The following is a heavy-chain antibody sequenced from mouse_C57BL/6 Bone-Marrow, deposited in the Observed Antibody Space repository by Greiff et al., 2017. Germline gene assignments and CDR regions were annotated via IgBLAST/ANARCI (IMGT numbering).Heavy chain of an antibody. CDR2: IYPRSGNT. V-gene: IGHV1-81*01. Sequence: QVQLKESGAELARPGASVKLSCKASGYTFTSYGLSWVKQRTGQGLEWIGEIYPRSGNTYYNEKFKGKATLTADKSSSTAYMELRSLTSEDSAVYFCAPANWDPFDYWGQGTTLTVSS. J-gene: IGHJ2*01. CDR3: APANWDPFDY. CDR1: GYTFTSYG. D-gene: IGHD4-1*01.